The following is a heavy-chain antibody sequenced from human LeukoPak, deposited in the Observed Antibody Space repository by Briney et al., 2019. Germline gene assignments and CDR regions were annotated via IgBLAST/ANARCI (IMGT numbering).Heavy chain of an antibody. Sequence: GGSLRLSCAASGFTFSSYWMSWVRQAPGKGLEWVANIKQVGSETYYVDSVKGRFTISRDNVKDSLFLQLSSMRNDDTAVYYCARVRSYGDYFKGYYFDFWGQGTLVTVSS. CDR1: GFTFSSYW. CDR3: ARVRSYGDYFKGYYFDF. D-gene: IGHD4-17*01. V-gene: IGHV3-7*05. J-gene: IGHJ4*02. CDR2: IKQVGSET.